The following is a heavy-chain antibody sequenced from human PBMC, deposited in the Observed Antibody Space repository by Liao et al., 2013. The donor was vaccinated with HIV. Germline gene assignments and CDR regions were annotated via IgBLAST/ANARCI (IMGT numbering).Heavy chain of an antibody. CDR1: GGSISSYY. V-gene: IGHV4-4*07. Sequence: QVQLQESGPGLVKPSETLSLTCTVSGGSISSYYWSWIRQPAGKGLEWIGRIYSSGSANYNPSLKSRVTMSVDTSKNHFSLKLISVTAADTAVYYCASHSSSWIPDSWGQGTLVTVSS. J-gene: IGHJ5*02. CDR2: IYSSGSA. D-gene: IGHD3-22*01. CDR3: ASHSSSWIPDS.